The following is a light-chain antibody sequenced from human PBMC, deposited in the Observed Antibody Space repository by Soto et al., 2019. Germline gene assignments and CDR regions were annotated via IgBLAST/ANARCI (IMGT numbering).Light chain of an antibody. CDR2: DAS. J-gene: IGKJ1*01. CDR1: QSVGSNY. Sequence: EIVLTQSPGTLSLSPGERATLSCRASQSVGSNYLAWYQQKPGQAPRLLIYDASSRATGIPDRFSGSGSGTDFTLTISRLEPEDFAVYYCQQYGGSPQRTFGQGTKVEIK. V-gene: IGKV3-20*01. CDR3: QQYGGSPQRT.